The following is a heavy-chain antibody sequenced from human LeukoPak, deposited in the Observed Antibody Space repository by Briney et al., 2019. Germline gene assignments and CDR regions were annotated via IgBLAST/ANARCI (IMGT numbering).Heavy chain of an antibody. CDR1: GGSISSGGYY. V-gene: IGHV4-31*03. Sequence: PSQTLSLTCTVSGGSISSGGYYWSWIRQHPGKGLEWIGYIYYSESPYYNPSLKSRATISEDMSKNQLSLKLSSVIAADTAMYFCARVGKVDSSGYYFDYWGQGTLAIVSS. CDR2: IYYSESP. CDR3: ARVGKVDSSGYYFDY. J-gene: IGHJ4*02. D-gene: IGHD3-22*01.